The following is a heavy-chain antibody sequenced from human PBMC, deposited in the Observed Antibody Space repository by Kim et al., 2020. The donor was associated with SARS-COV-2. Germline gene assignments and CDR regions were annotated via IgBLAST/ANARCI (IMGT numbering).Heavy chain of an antibody. CDR1: GFTFSSYA. Sequence: GGSLRLSFAASGFTFSSYAMSWVRQAPGKGLEWVSAISGSGGSTYYADSVKGRFTISRDNSKNTLYLQMNSLRAEDTAVYYCAKVGKFWRGLYYHYGMDVWGQGTTVTVSS. CDR2: ISGSGGST. J-gene: IGHJ6*02. CDR3: AKVGKFWRGLYYHYGMDV. D-gene: IGHD3-3*01. V-gene: IGHV3-23*01.